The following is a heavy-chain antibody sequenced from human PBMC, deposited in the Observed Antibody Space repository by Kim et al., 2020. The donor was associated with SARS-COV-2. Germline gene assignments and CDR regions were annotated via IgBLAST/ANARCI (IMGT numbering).Heavy chain of an antibody. CDR3: ARGLAYQLLPNDAFDI. V-gene: IGHV3-30-3*01. Sequence: GGSLRLSCAASGFTFSSYAMHWVRQAPGKGLEWVAVISYDGSNKYYADSVKGRFTISRDNSKNTLYLQMNSLRAEDTAVYYCARGLAYQLLPNDAFDIWGQGTMVTVSS. D-gene: IGHD2-2*01. CDR2: ISYDGSNK. J-gene: IGHJ3*02. CDR1: GFTFSSYA.